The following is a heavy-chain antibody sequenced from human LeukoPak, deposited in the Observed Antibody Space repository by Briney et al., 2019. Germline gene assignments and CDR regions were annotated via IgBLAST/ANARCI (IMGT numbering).Heavy chain of an antibody. CDR2: IQQDGSEK. CDR3: ARFPDYYDSSGQLDY. Sequence: PGGSLRLSCAASGFTVSSNYMSWVRQAPGKGLEWVANIQQDGSEKYYVDSVKGRFTISRDNAKNSLYLQMNSLRAEDTAVYYCARFPDYYDSSGQLDYWGQGTLVTVSS. D-gene: IGHD3-22*01. J-gene: IGHJ4*02. V-gene: IGHV3-7*01. CDR1: GFTVSSNY.